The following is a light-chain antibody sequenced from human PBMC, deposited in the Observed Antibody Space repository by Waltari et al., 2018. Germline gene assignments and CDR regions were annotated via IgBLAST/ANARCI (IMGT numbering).Light chain of an antibody. J-gene: IGKJ2*01. CDR3: QQSHTMLYT. CDR1: HTVETF. Sequence: QLTPAPNSPSAICWGRIPITCRASHTVETFLNWYQQRPGKAPKVLIYGATTLQNGVPSRFSGSGSVTHFTLTIRSLQPDDFATYFCQQSHTMLYTFGPGTKLEIK. CDR2: GAT. V-gene: IGKV1-39*01.